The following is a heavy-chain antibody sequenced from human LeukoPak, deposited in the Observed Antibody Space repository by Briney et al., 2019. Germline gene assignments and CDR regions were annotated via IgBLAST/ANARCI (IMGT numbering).Heavy chain of an antibody. CDR1: GFSFSNYW. CDR3: ARHTIFCSFLNCSPFDP. CDR2: VSHDGIT. J-gene: IGHJ5*02. Sequence: PGGSLRLSCVASGFSFSNYWMTWVRQTPEQQLEWIGSVSHDGITKYGPSLGGRVSLSVDASKNAFFLEVNSVTAADSAIYYCARHTIFCSFLNCSPFDPWGQGTLVTVSS. V-gene: IGHV4-59*04. D-gene: IGHD3-3*01.